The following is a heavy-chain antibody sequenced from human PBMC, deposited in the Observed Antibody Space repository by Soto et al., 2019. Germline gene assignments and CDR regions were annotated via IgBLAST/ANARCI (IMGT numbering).Heavy chain of an antibody. Sequence: GGSLRLSCVASGFSFDTYTMSWVRQAPGKGLQWVSVISRSGDSPSYADSVQGRFSISRDNPKNTLYLQMNSLRGEDTGMYYCAKARCSTSNCYVPDYWGQGTLVTVSS. CDR3: AKARCSTSNCYVPDY. CDR2: ISRSGDSP. V-gene: IGHV3-23*01. CDR1: GFSFDTYT. J-gene: IGHJ4*02. D-gene: IGHD1-1*01.